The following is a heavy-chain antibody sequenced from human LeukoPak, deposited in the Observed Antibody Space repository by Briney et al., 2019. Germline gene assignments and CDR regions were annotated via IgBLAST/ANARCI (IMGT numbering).Heavy chain of an antibody. CDR2: MYLSGTT. CDR3: AGLVGRYSSGLYYYYFDY. Sequence: PSETLSLTCTVSGDSINSLDLWSWVRQPPGKGLEWIGEMYLSGTTHSNPSVKSRVTISVDKSKNQFFLNLSSVTAADTAVYYCAGLVGRYSSGLYYYYFDYWGQGTLVTVSS. V-gene: IGHV4-4*02. CDR1: GDSINSLDL. J-gene: IGHJ4*02. D-gene: IGHD3-22*01.